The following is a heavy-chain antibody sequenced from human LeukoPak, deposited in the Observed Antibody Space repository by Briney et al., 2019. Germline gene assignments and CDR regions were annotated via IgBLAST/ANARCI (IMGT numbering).Heavy chain of an antibody. Sequence: SETLSLTCTVSGGSISGYYWSWIRQPPGKGLEWIGEINHSGSTNYNPSLKSRVTISVDTSKNQFSLKLSSVTAADTAVYYCARAGYSSGWSQFDYWGQGTLVTVSS. CDR1: GGSISGYY. V-gene: IGHV4-34*01. CDR3: ARAGYSSGWSQFDY. CDR2: INHSGST. J-gene: IGHJ4*02. D-gene: IGHD6-19*01.